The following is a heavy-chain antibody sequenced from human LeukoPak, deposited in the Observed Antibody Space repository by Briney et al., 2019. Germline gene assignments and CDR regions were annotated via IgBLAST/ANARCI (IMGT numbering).Heavy chain of an antibody. J-gene: IGHJ4*02. D-gene: IGHD3-22*01. CDR1: GFTFSSYA. V-gene: IGHV3-23*01. Sequence: GGSLRLSCAASGFTFSSYAMSLDRQAPGKGLEWVSAISSSGGSKYYADSVKGRFTIYRDNSKNTLYLQMNSMRAEDTAVYYCAKASYYYDSASRDYWGQGTLVTVSS. CDR2: ISSSGGSK. CDR3: AKASYYYDSASRDY.